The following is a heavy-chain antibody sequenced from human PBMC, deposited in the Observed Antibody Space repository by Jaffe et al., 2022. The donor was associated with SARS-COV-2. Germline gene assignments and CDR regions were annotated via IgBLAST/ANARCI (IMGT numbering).Heavy chain of an antibody. CDR2: IYYSGST. D-gene: IGHD2-21*02. V-gene: IGHV4-59*01. CDR3: ARCGDSPLWYFDL. Sequence: QVQLQESGPGLVKPSETLSLTCTVSGGSISSYYWSWIRQPPGKGLEWIGYIYYSGSTNYNPSLKSRVTISVDTSKNQFSLKLSSVTAADTAVYYCARCGDSPLWYFDLWGRGTLVTVSS. CDR1: GGSISSYY. J-gene: IGHJ2*01.